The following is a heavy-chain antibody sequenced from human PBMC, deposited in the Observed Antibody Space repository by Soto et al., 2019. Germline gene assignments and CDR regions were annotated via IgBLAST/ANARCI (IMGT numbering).Heavy chain of an antibody. CDR2: IIPIFGTA. J-gene: IGHJ6*02. D-gene: IGHD2-15*01. CDR1: GGTFSSYA. Sequence: SVKVSCKASGGTFSSYAISWVRQAPGQGLEGMGGIIPIFGTANYAQKFQGRVTITADESTSTAYMELSSLRSEDTAVYYCAEGVVVVVAATVFSDYYYGMDVWGQGTTVTVSS. V-gene: IGHV1-69*01. CDR3: AEGVVVVVAATVFSDYYYGMDV.